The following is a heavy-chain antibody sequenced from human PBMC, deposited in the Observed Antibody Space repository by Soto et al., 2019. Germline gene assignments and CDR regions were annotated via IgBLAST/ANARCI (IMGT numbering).Heavy chain of an antibody. V-gene: IGHV1-18*01. J-gene: IGHJ5*02. CDR1: GYTFTSYG. D-gene: IGHD3-22*01. CDR3: ARDFSYSPRVIPIWFDP. Sequence: QVQLVQSGAEVKKPGASVKVSCKASGYTFTSYGISWVRQAPGQGLEWMGWISAYNGNTNYAQKLQGRVTMTTDTSTTTAYMELRSLRSDDTAVYYCARDFSYSPRVIPIWFDPWGQGTLVTVSS. CDR2: ISAYNGNT.